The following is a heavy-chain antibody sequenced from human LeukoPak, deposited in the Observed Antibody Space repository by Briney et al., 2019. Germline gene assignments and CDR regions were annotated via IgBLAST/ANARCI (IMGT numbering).Heavy chain of an antibody. V-gene: IGHV3-49*04. Sequence: GRSLRLSCTTSGFIFGDYAMSWVRQAPGKGREWVGFIRSKAYGGTTEYAASVKGRFTISRDDSKNIAYLQMNSLKTEDTAVYYCARGPYNNVVNLDSWGQGTLVTVSS. CDR1: GFIFGDYA. J-gene: IGHJ4*02. D-gene: IGHD4-11*01. CDR3: ARGPYNNVVNLDS. CDR2: IRSKAYGGTT.